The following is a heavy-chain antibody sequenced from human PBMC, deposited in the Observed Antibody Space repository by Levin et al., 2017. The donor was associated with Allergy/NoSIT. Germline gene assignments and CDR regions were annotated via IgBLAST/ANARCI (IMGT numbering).Heavy chain of an antibody. Sequence: NPSETLSLTCAVSGGSISSGGYSWSWIRQPPGTGLEWIGYIYHSGSTYYNPSLKSRVTISVDRSKNQFSLKLSSVTAADTAVYDCARVSPSSGLAFDIWGQGTMVTVSS. V-gene: IGHV4-30-2*01. CDR3: ARVSPSSGLAFDI. D-gene: IGHD6-6*01. CDR2: IYHSGST. CDR1: GGSISSGGYS. J-gene: IGHJ3*02.